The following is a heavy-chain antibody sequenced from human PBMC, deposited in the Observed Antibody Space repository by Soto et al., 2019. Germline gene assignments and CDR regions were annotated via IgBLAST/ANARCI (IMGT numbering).Heavy chain of an antibody. J-gene: IGHJ4*02. V-gene: IGHV1-69*18. D-gene: IGHD6-19*01. Sequence: QVQLVQSGAEVKKPGPSVKVSCKASGGTFSNYAITWVRQAPGQGLEWMGTIIPIFASPRYAQKFQGRVTITADDSTSTTYMDLSSLRSGDTAVYYCARDAGIPVVGRGTSFEYWGQGTLVIVSS. CDR2: IIPIFASP. CDR3: ARDAGIPVVGRGTSFEY. CDR1: GGTFSNYA.